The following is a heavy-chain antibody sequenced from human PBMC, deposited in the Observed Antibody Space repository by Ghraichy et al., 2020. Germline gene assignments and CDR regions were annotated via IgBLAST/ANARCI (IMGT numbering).Heavy chain of an antibody. CDR1: GFTFSSYA. D-gene: IGHD5-18*01. J-gene: IGHJ4*02. CDR2: ISGSSTRT. V-gene: IGHV3-23*01. CDR3: AKEGAYSYYYGLVEYFDS. Sequence: GGSLRLSCAASGFTFSSYAMSWVRQAPGKGLEWVSTISGSSTRTYSADSVKGRVSISRDNSKSTLYLQMNSLRAEDTAVYYCAKEGAYSYYYGLVEYFDSWGQGTLVTVSS.